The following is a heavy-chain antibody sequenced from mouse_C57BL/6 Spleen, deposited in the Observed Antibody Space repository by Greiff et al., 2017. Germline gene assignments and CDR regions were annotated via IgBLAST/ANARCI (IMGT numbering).Heavy chain of an antibody. CDR3: AMNWGDY. J-gene: IGHJ2*01. CDR2: ISSGSSTI. Sequence: DVHLVESGGGLVKPGGSLKLSCAASGFTFSDYGMHWVRQAPEKGLEWVAYISSGSSTIYYADTVKGRFTISRDNAKNTLFLQMTSLRSEDTAMYYCAMNWGDYWGQGTTLTVSS. V-gene: IGHV5-17*01. CDR1: GFTFSDYG. D-gene: IGHD4-1*01.